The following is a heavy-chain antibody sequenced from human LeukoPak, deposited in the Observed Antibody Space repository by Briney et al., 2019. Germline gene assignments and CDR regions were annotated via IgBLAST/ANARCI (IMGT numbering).Heavy chain of an antibody. V-gene: IGHV4-39*07. CDR1: GGSINISDYY. J-gene: IGHJ4*02. CDR3: ARENIVVVPVAITLGSSLFDY. D-gene: IGHD2-2*01. CDR2: MHYSGST. Sequence: SETLSLTCTVSGGSINISDYYWGWIRQPPGKGLEWIGSMHYSGSTYYNPSLKSRVTISVDTSKNQFSLKLNAVTAADTAVYYCARENIVVVPVAITLGSSLFDYWGQGTLVTVSS.